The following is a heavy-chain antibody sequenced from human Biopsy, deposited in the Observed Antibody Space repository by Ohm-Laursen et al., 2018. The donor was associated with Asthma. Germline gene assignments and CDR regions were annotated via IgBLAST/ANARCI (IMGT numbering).Heavy chain of an antibody. Sequence: TLSLTCSVSGGSVSTGSYYWSWIRQPPGKGLEWLGDIYYKGHDNYNPSLKSRVTISVDTSKNQFSLRLITVSTANAPVYYCARRPNYHGSGRAPTGMDVWGQGTTVTVSS. CDR1: GGSVSTGSYY. J-gene: IGHJ6*02. CDR3: ARRPNYHGSGRAPTGMDV. CDR2: IYYKGHD. D-gene: IGHD3-10*01. V-gene: IGHV4-61*01.